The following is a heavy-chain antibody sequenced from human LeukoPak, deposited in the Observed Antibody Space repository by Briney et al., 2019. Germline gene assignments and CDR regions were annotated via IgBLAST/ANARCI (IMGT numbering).Heavy chain of an antibody. CDR3: ARDLETDISDAFDI. CDR1: GFTVSSDY. J-gene: IGHJ3*02. CDR2: IYSGGST. Sequence: GGSLRLSCAASGFTVSSDYMSWVRQAPGKGLEWVSVIYSGGSTYYADSVKGGFTISRDKSRNTLYLQMNSLRAEDTAVYYCARDLETDISDAFDIWGQGTMVTVSS. D-gene: IGHD3-9*01. V-gene: IGHV3-66*01.